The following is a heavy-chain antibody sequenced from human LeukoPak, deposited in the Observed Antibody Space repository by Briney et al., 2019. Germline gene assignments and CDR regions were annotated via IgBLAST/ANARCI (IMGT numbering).Heavy chain of an antibody. CDR2: IDYSGST. J-gene: IGHJ1*01. Sequence: PSETLSLTCTVSGDSISSNYWSWVRQSPGKGLEWIAYIDYSGSTNYNPSLKSRVTISVDKSKNQFSLKLSSVTAADTAVYYCARIPYSSGWPGDFQHWGQGTLVTVSS. D-gene: IGHD6-19*01. CDR3: ARIPYSSGWPGDFQH. V-gene: IGHV4-59*12. CDR1: GDSISSNY.